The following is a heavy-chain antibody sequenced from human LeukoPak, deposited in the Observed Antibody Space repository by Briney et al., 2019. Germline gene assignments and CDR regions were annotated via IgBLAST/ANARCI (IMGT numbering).Heavy chain of an antibody. Sequence: GGSLRLSCAASGFTFSSYAMTWVRQAPGKGPERVSGISGSGDTTYYADSVKGRFTISRDNSQNTLDLQMSRLRADDTAVYYCAKRDNNDRYSGLHVFDAWGQGTMVTV. CDR1: GFTFSSYA. J-gene: IGHJ3*01. D-gene: IGHD3-16*02. V-gene: IGHV3-23*01. CDR3: AKRDNNDRYSGLHVFDA. CDR2: ISGSGDTT.